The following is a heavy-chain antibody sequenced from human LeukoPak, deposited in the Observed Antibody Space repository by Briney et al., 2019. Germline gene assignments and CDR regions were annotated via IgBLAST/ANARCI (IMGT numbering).Heavy chain of an antibody. CDR2: LNEDGSKR. CDR1: GFPFSSYW. J-gene: IGHJ4*02. D-gene: IGHD5-24*01. Sequence: PGGSLRLSCAASGFPFSSYWMSWVRQAPGKGLEWVANLNEDGSKRYYVASVKGRFTISRDNAKNSLYLQINSLRVEDTAAYYCARDGRDSFIDYWGQGTLVTVSS. V-gene: IGHV3-7*01. CDR3: ARDGRDSFIDY.